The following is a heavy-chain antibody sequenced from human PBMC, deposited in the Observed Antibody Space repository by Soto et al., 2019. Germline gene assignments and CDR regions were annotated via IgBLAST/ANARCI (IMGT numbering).Heavy chain of an antibody. CDR1: GFNFGVFG. CDR2: LSYEGSEE. V-gene: IGHV3-30*03. J-gene: IGHJ4*02. CDR3: ALTRRSSLLEVAGPGFEY. Sequence: GGSLRFSCAASGFNFGVFGMHWVRQAPGKGLEWLSVLSYEGSEEYYADSVRGRFTISRDNSKNTLFLQMDSLRVDDTGVYYCALTRRSSLLEVAGPGFEYWGQGTLVTV. D-gene: IGHD6-19*01.